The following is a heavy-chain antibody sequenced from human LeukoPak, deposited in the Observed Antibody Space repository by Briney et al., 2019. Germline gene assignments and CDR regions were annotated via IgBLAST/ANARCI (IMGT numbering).Heavy chain of an antibody. J-gene: IGHJ4*02. Sequence: ASVKVSCKASGYTFTGYYMHWVRQAPGQGLEWMEWINPNSGGTNYAQKFQGRVTMTRDTSISTAYMELSRLRSDDTAVYYCARDRRYYDSSGFLDHWGQGTLVTVSS. CDR3: ARDRRYYDSSGFLDH. CDR2: INPNSGGT. D-gene: IGHD3-22*01. CDR1: GYTFTGYY. V-gene: IGHV1-2*02.